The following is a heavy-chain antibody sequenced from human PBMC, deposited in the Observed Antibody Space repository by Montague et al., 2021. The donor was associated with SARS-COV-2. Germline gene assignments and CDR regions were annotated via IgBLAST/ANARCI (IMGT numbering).Heavy chain of an antibody. V-gene: IGHV3-30*04. CDR2: ISYDGSSK. Sequence: SLRLSCAASGFTFSSYAMHWVRQAPGKGLEWVAVISYDGSSKYYADSVKGRLTISRDNSKNTLYLQMNSLRAEDTAVYYCASSLVWFEIDYWGQGTLVTVSS. CDR1: GFTFSSYA. D-gene: IGHD3-10*01. CDR3: ASSLVWFEIDY. J-gene: IGHJ4*02.